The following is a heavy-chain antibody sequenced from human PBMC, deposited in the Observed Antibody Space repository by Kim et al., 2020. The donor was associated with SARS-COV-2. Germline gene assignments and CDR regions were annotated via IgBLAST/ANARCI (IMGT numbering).Heavy chain of an antibody. V-gene: IGHV3-15*01. D-gene: IGHD3-22*01. CDR3: TTALYYYDSSLTIYYFDY. CDR2: IKSKTDGGTT. CDR1: GFTFSNAW. Sequence: GGSLRLSCAASGFTFSNAWMSWVRQAPGKGLEWVGRIKSKTDGGTTDYAAPVKGRFTISRDDSKNTLYLQMNSLKTEDTAVYYCTTALYYYDSSLTIYYFDYWGQGTLVTVSS. J-gene: IGHJ4*02.